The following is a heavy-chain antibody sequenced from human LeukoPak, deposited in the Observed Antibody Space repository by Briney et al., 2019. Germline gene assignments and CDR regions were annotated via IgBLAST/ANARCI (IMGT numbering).Heavy chain of an antibody. CDR2: VYSKNNGGTT. V-gene: IGHV3-15*01. Sequence: PGGSLRLSCAASGFTFGNAWMNWVRQAPGKGLEWVGRVYSKNNGGTTEYAAPVKGRFIISRDDSKNMLYLQMNSLKTEDTGVYYCTRGSHTYDSSDFDCWGQGTLVAVSS. CDR3: TRGSHTYDSSDFDC. D-gene: IGHD3-22*01. J-gene: IGHJ4*02. CDR1: GFTFGNAW.